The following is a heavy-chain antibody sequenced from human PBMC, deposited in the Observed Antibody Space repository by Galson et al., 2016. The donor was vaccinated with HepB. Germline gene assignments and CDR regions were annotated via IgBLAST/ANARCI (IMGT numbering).Heavy chain of an antibody. Sequence: PALVKPPQTLTLTCTFSGFSVRTSGVGVGWIRQSPGKALEWLALIYWDDNKRYSPSLKSRLSITKDTSKNQVVLTMTNMDPVDTATYYCVHSRVGATGDYYYGLDVWGQGTTVTVSS. CDR2: IYWDDNK. CDR3: VHSRVGATGDYYYGLDV. J-gene: IGHJ6*02. D-gene: IGHD1-26*01. CDR1: GFSVRTSGVG. V-gene: IGHV2-5*02.